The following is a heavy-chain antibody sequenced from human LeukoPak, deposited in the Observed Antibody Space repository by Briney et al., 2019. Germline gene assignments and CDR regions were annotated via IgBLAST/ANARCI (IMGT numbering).Heavy chain of an antibody. CDR3: AGGRWELLRMDH. D-gene: IGHD1-26*01. V-gene: IGHV3-21*06. Sequence: GGSLRLSCVLSGFILSSFTMHWVRQAPGKGLEWVASISSSSSHTYYADSLKGRFIISRDNAKNSLSLQMDSLSADDTAVYYCAGGRWELLRMDHWGQGALVTVSS. J-gene: IGHJ4*02. CDR1: GFILSSFT. CDR2: ISSSSSHT.